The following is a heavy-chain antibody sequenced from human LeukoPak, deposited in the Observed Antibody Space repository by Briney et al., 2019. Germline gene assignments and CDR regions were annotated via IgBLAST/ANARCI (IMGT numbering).Heavy chain of an antibody. J-gene: IGHJ4*02. V-gene: IGHV3-11*01. CDR3: AREDYDSSGHYYFDY. CDR2: ISVSGTTI. D-gene: IGHD3-22*01. CDR1: GFTFSDYY. Sequence: GGSLRRSCAASGFTFSDYYMSWIRQAPGKGLEWVSSISVSGTTIYYADSVKGRFTISRDTAKHSLDLQMNSLRAEDTAVYYCAREDYDSSGHYYFDYWGQGTLVTVSS.